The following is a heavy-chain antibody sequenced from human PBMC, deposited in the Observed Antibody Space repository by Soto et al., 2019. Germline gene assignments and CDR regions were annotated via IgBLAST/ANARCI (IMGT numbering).Heavy chain of an antibody. V-gene: IGHV4-4*02. J-gene: IGHJ6*03. CDR2: IYHSGST. CDR1: GGSISSSNW. CDR3: TRLGELSPHYYYYYMDV. D-gene: IGHD3-16*02. Sequence: SETLSLTCAVSGGSISSSNWWSWVRQPPGKGLEWIGEIYHSGSTNYNPSLKSRVTISVDKSKNQFSLKLSSVTAADMAVYYCTRLGELSPHYYYYYMDVWGKGTTVTVSS.